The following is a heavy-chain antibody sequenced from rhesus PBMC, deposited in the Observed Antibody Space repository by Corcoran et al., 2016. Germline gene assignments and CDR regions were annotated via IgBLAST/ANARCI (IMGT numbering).Heavy chain of an antibody. J-gene: IGHJ4*01. CDR1: GDSISSNY. CDR2: MFAGGGST. CDR3: ARDRAVATATNFDY. V-gene: IGHV4-173*01. Sequence: QLQESGPGLVKPTETLALTCDVYGDSISSNYWSWIRQPPGKGLEWLGRMFAGGGSTEYNPSLKSRVTMSTDTSKNQFSLKLTSVTAADTAVYYCARDRAVATATNFDYWGQGVLVTV. D-gene: IGHD5-12*01.